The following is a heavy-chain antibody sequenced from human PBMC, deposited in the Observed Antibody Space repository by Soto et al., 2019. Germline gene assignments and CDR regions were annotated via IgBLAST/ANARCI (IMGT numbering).Heavy chain of an antibody. V-gene: IGHV3-33*06. CDR2: IWYGGSSK. Sequence: GGSLRLSCAASGFTFSSYGMHWVRQAPGKGLEWVAVIWYGGSSKYYADSVKGRFTISRDNSKDTLYLQMNSLRAEDTAVYYCAKDDCSGGSCYSHAFDIWGQGTMVTVSS. CDR1: GFTFSSYG. D-gene: IGHD2-15*01. CDR3: AKDDCSGGSCYSHAFDI. J-gene: IGHJ3*02.